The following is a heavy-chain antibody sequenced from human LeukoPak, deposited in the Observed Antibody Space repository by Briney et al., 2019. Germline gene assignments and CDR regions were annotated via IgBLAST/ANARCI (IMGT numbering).Heavy chain of an antibody. CDR3: ARDQPRRGPGNHDY. V-gene: IGHV1-69*05. CDR2: IIPIFGTA. D-gene: IGHD1-26*01. Sequence: SVKVSCKASGGTFSSYAISWVRQAPGQGLEWMGGIIPIFGTANYAQKFQGRVTITTDESTSTAYMELSSLRSEDTAVYYCARDQPRRGPGNHDYWGQGTLVTVSS. J-gene: IGHJ4*02. CDR1: GGTFSSYA.